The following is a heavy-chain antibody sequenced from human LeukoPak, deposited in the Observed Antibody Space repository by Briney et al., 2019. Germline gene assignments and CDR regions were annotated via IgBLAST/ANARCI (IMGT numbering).Heavy chain of an antibody. CDR2: IYYSGST. V-gene: IGHV4-59*01. CDR1: GGSITDNF. Sequence: SETLSLTCTVSGGSITDNFWGWIRQTPEKGLEWIGYIYYSGSTNYNPSLKSRVTISLDTSKSQISLKLSSVTAADTAVYYCARGQRRLQDYWGQGTLVTVSS. CDR3: ARGQRRLQDY. J-gene: IGHJ4*02.